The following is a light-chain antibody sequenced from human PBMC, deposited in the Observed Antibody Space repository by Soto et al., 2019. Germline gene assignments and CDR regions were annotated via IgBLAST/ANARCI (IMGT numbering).Light chain of an antibody. CDR1: QSVSSN. J-gene: IGKJ1*01. Sequence: EIVMMQSPVTLSVSPGEGSTLSCMAIQSVSSNLAWYEQKPGQAPRLLIYGASTRATGIPARFSGSGSGTEFTLTISSLQSEDFEVYYCQQYNNWPRTFGQGTKVDIK. CDR3: QQYNNWPRT. CDR2: GAS. V-gene: IGKV3-15*01.